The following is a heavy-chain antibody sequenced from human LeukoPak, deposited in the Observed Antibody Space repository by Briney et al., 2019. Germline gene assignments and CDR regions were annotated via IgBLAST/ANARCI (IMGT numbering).Heavy chain of an antibody. V-gene: IGHV3-11*01. CDR1: GFTFSDYY. CDR2: ISSSGSTI. Sequence: GGSLRLSCAASGFTFSDYYMSWIRQAPGKGLEWVSYISSSGSTIYYADSVKGRFTISRDNAKNSLYLQMNSLRAEDTAVYYCARDNWQQLSYFDYWGQGTLVTVSS. J-gene: IGHJ4*02. D-gene: IGHD6-13*01. CDR3: ARDNWQQLSYFDY.